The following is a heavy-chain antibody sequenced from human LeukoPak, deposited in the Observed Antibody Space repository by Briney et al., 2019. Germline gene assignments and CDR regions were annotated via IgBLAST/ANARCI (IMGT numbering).Heavy chain of an antibody. CDR1: GGSISSYY. J-gene: IGHJ3*02. Sequence: PSETLSLTCTVSGGSISSYYWSWIRQPPGKGLEWIGYIYYSGSTNYNPSLKSRVTISVDTSKNQFSLKLSSVTAADTAVYYCARPRAGAHDAFDIWGHGTMVTVSS. CDR2: IYYSGST. D-gene: IGHD4/OR15-4a*01. V-gene: IGHV4-59*08. CDR3: ARPRAGAHDAFDI.